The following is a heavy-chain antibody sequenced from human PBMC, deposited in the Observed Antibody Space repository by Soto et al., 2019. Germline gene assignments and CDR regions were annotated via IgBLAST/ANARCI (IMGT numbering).Heavy chain of an antibody. CDR3: ARQDYNYAYFDF. V-gene: IGHV5-51*01. CDR1: GYSFTNYW. D-gene: IGHD5-18*01. J-gene: IGHJ4*02. CDR2: IYPGDSDT. Sequence: GESLKISCKGSGYSFTNYWIGWVRQMPGKGLEGVGIIYPGDSDTRYSPSFQGQVIISVDQSISTAYLQWSSLQASDTAMYYCARQDYNYAYFDFWGQGTLVTVSS.